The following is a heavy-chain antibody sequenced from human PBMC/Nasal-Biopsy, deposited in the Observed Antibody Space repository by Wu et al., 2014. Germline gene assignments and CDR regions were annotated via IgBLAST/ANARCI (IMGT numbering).Heavy chain of an antibody. D-gene: IGHD3-22*01. Sequence: RLSCAASGFTFSNYAMSWVRQAPGKGLEWVSGIIKSGDSTDYAGSVEGRFTISRDNSKSTLYLQMNSLRVEDTAVYYCAKDFGRIVVAPGRWGQGTLVTVSS. V-gene: IGHV3-23*01. J-gene: IGHJ4*02. CDR1: GFTFSNYA. CDR2: IIKSGDST. CDR3: AKDFGRIVVAPGR.